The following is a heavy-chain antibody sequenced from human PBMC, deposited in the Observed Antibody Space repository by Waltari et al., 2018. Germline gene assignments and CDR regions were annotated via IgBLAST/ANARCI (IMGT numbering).Heavy chain of an antibody. CDR3: ARAIKLNRDPRTYYYDSSGYPYFDY. Sequence: QVQLQESGPGLVKPSETLSLTCTVPGGSISSYYWSWFRQPPGKGLEWCGYIYYSGSTHYNPPLKSRVTISVDTSKNQFSLKLSSVTAADTAVYYCARAIKLNRDPRTYYYDSSGYPYFDYWGQGTLVTVSS. CDR1: GGSISSYY. J-gene: IGHJ4*02. V-gene: IGHV4-59*01. D-gene: IGHD3-22*01. CDR2: IYYSGST.